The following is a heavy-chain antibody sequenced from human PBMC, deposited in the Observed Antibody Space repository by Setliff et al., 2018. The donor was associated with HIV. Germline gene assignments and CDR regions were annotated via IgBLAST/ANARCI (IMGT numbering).Heavy chain of an antibody. D-gene: IGHD4-17*01. CDR3: AKMNYGFNPPLGEYFQH. V-gene: IGHV3-33*08. CDR1: GFTFSNFW. Sequence: PGGSLRLSCVASGFTFSNFWMSWVRQAPGKGLEWVAVIWYDGSNKDYGDSVKGRFTISRDNSKNTLYLQMNSLRAEDTALYYCAKMNYGFNPPLGEYFQHWGKGTTVTVSS. J-gene: IGHJ1*01. CDR2: IWYDGSNK.